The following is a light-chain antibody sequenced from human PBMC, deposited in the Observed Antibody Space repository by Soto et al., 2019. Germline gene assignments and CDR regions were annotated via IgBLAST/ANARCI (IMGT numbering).Light chain of an antibody. CDR2: DAS. CDR3: QNCFTDPYT. Sequence: DVQMTQSPSSLSSSVGDRITITCQASQDISNRLNWYHQKPGKAPNLLIYDASNLAAGFPSGFSGSGSGTHFTFTITSLQPEDIGTYDCQNCFTDPYTFGQGTKVDIK. V-gene: IGKV1-33*01. J-gene: IGKJ2*01. CDR1: QDISNR.